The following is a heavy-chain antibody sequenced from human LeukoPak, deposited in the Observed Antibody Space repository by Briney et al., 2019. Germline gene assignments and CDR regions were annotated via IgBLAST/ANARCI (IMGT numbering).Heavy chain of an antibody. V-gene: IGHV5-51*01. CDR2: IYPGDSDT. D-gene: IGHD3-22*01. CDR3: ARVPDYYDSSGYFDY. J-gene: IGHJ4*02. CDR1: GYSFTSYW. Sequence: GESLKISCKGSGYSFTSYWIGWVRQMPGKGLEWMGIIYPGDSDTRYSPSFQGQVTVSADKSISTAYLQWSSLKASDTAMYYCARVPDYYDSSGYFDYWGQGTLVTVSS.